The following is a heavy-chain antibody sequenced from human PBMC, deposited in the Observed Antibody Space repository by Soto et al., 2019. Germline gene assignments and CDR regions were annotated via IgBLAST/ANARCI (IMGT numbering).Heavy chain of an antibody. V-gene: IGHV1-69*01. Sequence: QVQLVQSGAEVKKPGSSVKVSCKASGGTFSSYAISWVRQAPGQGLEWMGGIIPIFGTANYAQKFQGRVTTTADESTSTAYMELSSLRSEDTAVYYCARPDSPGYDSSSSYYYYGMDVWGQGTTVTVSS. J-gene: IGHJ6*02. D-gene: IGHD6-6*01. CDR1: GGTFSSYA. CDR3: ARPDSPGYDSSSSYYYYGMDV. CDR2: IIPIFGTA.